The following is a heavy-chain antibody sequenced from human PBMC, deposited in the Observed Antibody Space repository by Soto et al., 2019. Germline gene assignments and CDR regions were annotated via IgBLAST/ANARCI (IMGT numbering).Heavy chain of an antibody. CDR1: GYTFTSYY. CDR3: ARDPQVDGSGFPFDY. D-gene: IGHD3-22*01. V-gene: IGHV1-46*01. Sequence: ASVKVSCKASGYTFTSYYMHWVRQAPGQGLEWMGIISPSGGSTSYAQKFQGRVAMIRDTSTSTVYMELSSLRSEDTAVYYCARDPQVDGSGFPFDYWGQGTLVTVSS. CDR2: ISPSGGST. J-gene: IGHJ4*02.